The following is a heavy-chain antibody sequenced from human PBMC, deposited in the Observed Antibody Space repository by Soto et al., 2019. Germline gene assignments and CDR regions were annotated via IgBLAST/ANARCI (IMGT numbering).Heavy chain of an antibody. D-gene: IGHD5-12*01. CDR3: ARGRRDGYNYAFDI. V-gene: IGHV1-69*13. J-gene: IGHJ3*02. CDR2: IIPIFGTA. Sequence: SVKVSCKASGGTFSSYAISWVRQAPGQGLEWMGGIIPIFGTANYAQKFQGRVTITADESTSTAYMELSSLRSEDTAVYYCARGRRDGYNYAFDIWGQGTMVTVSS. CDR1: GGTFSSYA.